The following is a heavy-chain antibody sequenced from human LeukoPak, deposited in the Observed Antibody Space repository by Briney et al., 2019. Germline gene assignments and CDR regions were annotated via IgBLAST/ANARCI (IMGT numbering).Heavy chain of an antibody. CDR2: MRRRGDNT. CDR3: VKGTWGDV. V-gene: IGHV3-23*01. Sequence: TGGSLRLSCAVSGFPLRNYDMTGVRRARGKGLEWVSIMRRRGDNTFYADSVKGRFTISRDNSENTLYLQMNSLRVEDTAVYYCVKGTWGDVWGQGTTVTVSS. D-gene: IGHD3-16*01. J-gene: IGHJ6*02. CDR1: GFPLRNYD.